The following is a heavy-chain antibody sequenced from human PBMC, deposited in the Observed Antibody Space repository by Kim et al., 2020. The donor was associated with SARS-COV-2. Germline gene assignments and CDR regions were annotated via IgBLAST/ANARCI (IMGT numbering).Heavy chain of an antibody. D-gene: IGHD3-3*01. V-gene: IGHV4-31*02. J-gene: IGHJ4*02. CDR3: ARGRITIFGVVTEFDY. Sequence: LKSRVTIYVGTSKNQFSVKLSSVTAADTAVYYCARGRITIFGVVTEFDYWGQGTLVTVSS.